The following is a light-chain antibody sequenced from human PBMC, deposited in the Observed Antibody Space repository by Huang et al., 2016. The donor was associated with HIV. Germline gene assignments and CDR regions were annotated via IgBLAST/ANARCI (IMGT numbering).Light chain of an antibody. V-gene: IGKV1-5*03. J-gene: IGKJ1*01. CDR3: QQYNNYPAT. CDR2: QAS. CDR1: QSVKSW. Sequence: DIQMTQTPSTLSASIGDRVTITCRASQSVKSWLAWYQQKPGAAPKLLIYQASFLESEVPSRFSGSGSGTEFTLTITSLQPDDFATYYCQQYNNYPATFGQGTKVDVK.